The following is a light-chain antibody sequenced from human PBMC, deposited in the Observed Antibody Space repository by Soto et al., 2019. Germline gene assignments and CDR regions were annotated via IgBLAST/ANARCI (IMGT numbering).Light chain of an antibody. Sequence: EIVLTQSPGTLSLSPGERTTLSCRASQSISRYLAWYQQKPGQVPRLLIYGASSRATGTPDRFSGSGSGTDFTLTINRLEPEDFALYYCQQYGSSPPTFGQGTKVDIK. CDR1: QSISRY. CDR3: QQYGSSPPT. CDR2: GAS. V-gene: IGKV3-20*01. J-gene: IGKJ1*01.